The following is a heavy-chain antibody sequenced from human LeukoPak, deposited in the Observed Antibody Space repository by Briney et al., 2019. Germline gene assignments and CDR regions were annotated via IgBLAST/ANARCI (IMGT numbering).Heavy chain of an antibody. J-gene: IGHJ4*02. CDR2: IYYSGST. D-gene: IGHD2-21*02. CDR3: ARIVAGVGGYFFDY. Sequence: PSETLSLTSTVYGGSISSYYCSWIRQPPGKGLEWIGHIYYSGSTNYNPSLRSRVTISADTSKNQFSLKLSSVTAADTAVYYCARIVAGVGGYFFDYWGQGTLVTVSS. CDR1: GGSISSYY. V-gene: IGHV4-59*01.